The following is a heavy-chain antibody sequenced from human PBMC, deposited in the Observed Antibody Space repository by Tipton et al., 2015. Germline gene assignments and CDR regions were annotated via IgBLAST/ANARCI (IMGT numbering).Heavy chain of an antibody. Sequence: SLRLSCSAAGFTLSRYAMNWVRQAPGKGLEYVSAITTNGYSTYYADSVRGRFTISRDNSKNTLYLQMSSLRAEDTAVYYCAKEVWNIAVAGSYIDDWGQGALVTVSS. CDR1: GFTLSRYA. CDR3: AKEVWNIAVAGSYIDD. V-gene: IGHV3-64D*08. CDR2: ITTNGYST. J-gene: IGHJ4*02. D-gene: IGHD6-19*01.